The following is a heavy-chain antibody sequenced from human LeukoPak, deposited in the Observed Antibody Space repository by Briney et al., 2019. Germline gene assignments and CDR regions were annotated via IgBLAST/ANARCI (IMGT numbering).Heavy chain of an antibody. CDR2: ISSSGSTI. Sequence: GGSLRLSCAASGFTFSSYEMNWVRQAPGKGLEWVSYISSSGSTIYYADSVKGRFTISRDNSKNSLYLQMNSLSAEDTAVYYCAGTHHSGGDYNFDYSGQGTLVTVSS. CDR1: GFTFSSYE. J-gene: IGHJ4*02. V-gene: IGHV3-48*03. CDR3: AGTHHSGGDYNFDY. D-gene: IGHD2-21*02.